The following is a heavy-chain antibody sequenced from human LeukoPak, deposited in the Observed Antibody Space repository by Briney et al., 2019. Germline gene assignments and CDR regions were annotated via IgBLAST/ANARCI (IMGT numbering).Heavy chain of an antibody. CDR2: INPSGGST. Sequence: ASVKVSCKASGYTFSSYGISWVRQAPGQGLEWMGIINPSGGSTSYAQKFQGRVTMTRDTSTSTVYMELSSLRSEDTAVYYCARDYYDSSGSYYFDYWGQGTLVTVSS. J-gene: IGHJ4*02. CDR3: ARDYYDSSGSYYFDY. CDR1: GYTFSSYG. V-gene: IGHV1-46*01. D-gene: IGHD3-22*01.